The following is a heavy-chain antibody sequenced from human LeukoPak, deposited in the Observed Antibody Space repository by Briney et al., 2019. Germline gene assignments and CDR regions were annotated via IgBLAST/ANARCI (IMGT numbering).Heavy chain of an antibody. J-gene: IGHJ3*01. CDR2: IYTSGNT. Sequence: PSETLSLTCTVSGGSTSTYYLSWIRQPAGKRLEWIGRIYTSGNTNYNPSLKSRVTMSVDTSKNQFSLKLSSVTAADTAVYYCARLAGTDAFDVWGQGTMVTVSS. CDR1: GGSTSTYY. CDR3: ARLAGTDAFDV. D-gene: IGHD6-19*01. V-gene: IGHV4-4*07.